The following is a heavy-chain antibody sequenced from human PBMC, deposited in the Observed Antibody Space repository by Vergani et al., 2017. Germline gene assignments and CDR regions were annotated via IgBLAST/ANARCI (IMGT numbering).Heavy chain of an antibody. J-gene: IGHJ4*02. V-gene: IGHV3-23*04. CDR2: ISGSGGST. D-gene: IGHD5-18*01. CDR1: GFTFSSYA. Sequence: VQLVESGGGVVQPGRSLRLSCAASGFTFSSYAMSWVRQAPGKGLEWVSAISGSGGSTYYADSVKGRFTISRDNSKNTLYLQMNSLRAEDTAVYYCAKVTRGWSYGYIFDYWGQGTLVTVSS. CDR3: AKVTRGWSYGYIFDY.